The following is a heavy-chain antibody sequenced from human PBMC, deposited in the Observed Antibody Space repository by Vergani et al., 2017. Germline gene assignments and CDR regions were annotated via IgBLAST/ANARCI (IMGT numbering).Heavy chain of an antibody. CDR3: ARDGGYGVVVAAYVDY. J-gene: IGHJ4*02. Sequence: QVQLVQSGAEVKKPGASVKVSCKASGYTFTSYYMHWVRQAPGQGLEWMGIINPSGGSTSYAQKFQGRVTMTRDTSTSTVYMELSGLRSEDTAVYYCARDGGYGVVVAAYVDYWGQGTLVTVSS. CDR1: GYTFTSYY. V-gene: IGHV1-46*01. CDR2: INPSGGST. D-gene: IGHD2-15*01.